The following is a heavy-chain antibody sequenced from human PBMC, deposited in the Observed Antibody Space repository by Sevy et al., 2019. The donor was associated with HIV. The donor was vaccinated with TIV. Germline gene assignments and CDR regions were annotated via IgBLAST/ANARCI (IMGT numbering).Heavy chain of an antibody. J-gene: IGHJ4*02. Sequence: GGSLRLSCAASGFTFSDYYMSWIRQAPGKGLEWVSYISGSGYTIYYADSVKGRFTISRDNGKYSLYLQMNSLRAEGTAVYYCASQVVAATFDYWGQGTLVTVSS. CDR2: ISGSGYTI. CDR3: ASQVVAATFDY. CDR1: GFTFSDYY. D-gene: IGHD2-15*01. V-gene: IGHV3-11*01.